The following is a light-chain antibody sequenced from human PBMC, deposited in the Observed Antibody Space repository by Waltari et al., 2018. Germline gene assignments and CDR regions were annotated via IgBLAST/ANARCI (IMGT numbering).Light chain of an antibody. J-gene: IGKJ1*01. CDR1: QNITTY. CDR3: QQNYRTPWT. CDR2: AAS. V-gene: IGKV1-39*01. Sequence: DIQMTQSPSSLSASVGDRVTITCRASQNITTYLNWYQQKPGKAPKLLIYAASSLQSGVTSRFSGRGSGTDFTLTVTSLQLEDLATYFCQQNYRTPWTFGQGTTLEIK.